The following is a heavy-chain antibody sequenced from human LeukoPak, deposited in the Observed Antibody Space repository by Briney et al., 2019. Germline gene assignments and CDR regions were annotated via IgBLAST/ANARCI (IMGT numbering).Heavy chain of an antibody. CDR1: GFPFSTHS. V-gene: IGHV3-21*01. J-gene: IGHJ4*02. Sequence: PGGSLRLSCAASGFPFSTHSLNWVRQAPGKGLEWVSSISAGGDFVYYGDSVKGRFTMSRDNAKNSLYLQMNSLRAEDTAVYYCARDLGSSGDPYYFDYWGQGTLVTVSS. CDR3: ARDLGSSGDPYYFDY. CDR2: ISAGGDFV. D-gene: IGHD4-17*01.